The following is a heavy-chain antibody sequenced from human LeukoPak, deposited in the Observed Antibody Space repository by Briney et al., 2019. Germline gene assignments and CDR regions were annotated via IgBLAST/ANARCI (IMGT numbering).Heavy chain of an antibody. D-gene: IGHD6-13*01. Sequence: ASVKVSCKASGYTFTSYGISWVRQAPGQGLEWMGWISAYNGNTNYAQKLQGRVTMTTDTSTSTAYMGLRSLRSDDTAVYYCARDSLYSSSWYLQNWFDPWGQGTLVTVSS. CDR1: GYTFTSYG. J-gene: IGHJ5*02. CDR2: ISAYNGNT. CDR3: ARDSLYSSSWYLQNWFDP. V-gene: IGHV1-18*01.